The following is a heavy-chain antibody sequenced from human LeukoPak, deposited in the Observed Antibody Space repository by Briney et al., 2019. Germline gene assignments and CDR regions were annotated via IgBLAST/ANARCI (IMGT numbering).Heavy chain of an antibody. CDR2: IKQDGSEK. J-gene: IGHJ4*02. Sequence: PGGSLRLSCAASGFTFSSYWMSWVRQAPGKGLEWVANIKQDGSEKYYVDSVKGRFTISRDNAKNSLYLQMNSLRAEDTAVYYCARVHGGNSDYFDYWGQGTLVTVSS. V-gene: IGHV3-7*01. CDR3: ARVHGGNSDYFDY. D-gene: IGHD4-23*01. CDR1: GFTFSSYW.